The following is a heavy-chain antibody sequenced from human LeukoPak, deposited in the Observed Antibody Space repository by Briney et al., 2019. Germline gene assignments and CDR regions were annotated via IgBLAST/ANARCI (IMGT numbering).Heavy chain of an antibody. V-gene: IGHV3-30*02. CDR2: IRYDGTRK. Sequence: GGSLRLSCAASGFTFCSYGMHWVRQAPGKGLEWVAFIRYDGTRKYYADSVKGRFTISRDNSKNTLYLQMNSLRAEDTAVYYCAKDFNYYYDSSGYYYGDYWGQGTLVTVSS. CDR3: AKDFNYYYDSSGYYYGDY. CDR1: GFTFCSYG. D-gene: IGHD3-22*01. J-gene: IGHJ4*02.